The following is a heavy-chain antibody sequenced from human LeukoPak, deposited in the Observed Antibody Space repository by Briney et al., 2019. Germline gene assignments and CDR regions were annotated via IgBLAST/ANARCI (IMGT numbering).Heavy chain of an antibody. V-gene: IGHV1-69*01. CDR1: GGTFSSYA. CDR2: IIPIFGTA. J-gene: IGHJ4*02. CDR3: ASKCSSTSCYYFDY. Sequence: GSSVKVSCKASGGTFSSYAISWLRQAPGQGLEWMGGIIPIFGTANYAQKFQGRVTITADESTSTAYMELSSLRSEDTAVFYCASKCSSTSCYYFDYWGQGTPVTVSS. D-gene: IGHD2-2*01.